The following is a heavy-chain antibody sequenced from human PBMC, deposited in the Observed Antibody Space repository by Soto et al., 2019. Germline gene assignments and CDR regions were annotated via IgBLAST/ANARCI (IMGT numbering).Heavy chain of an antibody. CDR1: GGTFSTST. D-gene: IGHD5-12*01. V-gene: IGHV1-69*08. CDR3: ARDSPIGSTFSGYDAIAS. Sequence: QVQLVQSGAEVKKPGSSLKVSCKASGGTFSTSTFTWVRQAPGQGLEWMGRTIPLLNVADYAQDFQGRLTITADRSTSTTYIELTSLTSKDTAVYYCARDSPIGSTFSGYDAIASWGQGTLVTVSS. CDR2: TIPLLNVA. J-gene: IGHJ4*02.